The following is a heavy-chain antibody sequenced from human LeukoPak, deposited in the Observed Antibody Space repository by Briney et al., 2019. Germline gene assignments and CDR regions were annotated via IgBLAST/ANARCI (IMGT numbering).Heavy chain of an antibody. V-gene: IGHV3-7*01. D-gene: IGHD6-19*01. Sequence: GGSLRLSCAASGFTFSSYWMSWVRQAPGKGLEWVANIKQDGSEKYYVDSVKGRFTISRDNAKNSLYLQMNSLRAEDTAVYYCARVIAVAGTGPRSLDYWGQGTLVTVSS. CDR3: ARVIAVAGTGPRSLDY. J-gene: IGHJ4*02. CDR1: GFTFSSYW. CDR2: IKQDGSEK.